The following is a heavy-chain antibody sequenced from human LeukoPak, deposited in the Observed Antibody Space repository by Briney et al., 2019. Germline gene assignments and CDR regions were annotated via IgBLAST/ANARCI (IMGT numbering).Heavy chain of an antibody. CDR2: MYRGACGST. CDR1: GFIVSDDY. J-gene: IGHJ4*02. CDR3: ARGTYFYEDSGFYFDS. Sequence: GGSLSLACAVSGFIVSDDYMNWVRQAPGKGLEGVSVMYRGACGSTYYADSVKGRFTISRDKSKNMIYLQMSNLRAEDTAVYYCARGTYFYEDSGFYFDSWGLGTLVTVSS. V-gene: IGHV3-53*01. D-gene: IGHD5/OR15-5a*01.